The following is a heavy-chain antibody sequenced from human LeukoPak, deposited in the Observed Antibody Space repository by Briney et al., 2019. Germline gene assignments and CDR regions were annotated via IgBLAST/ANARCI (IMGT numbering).Heavy chain of an antibody. D-gene: IGHD5-18*01. V-gene: IGHV4-59*01. CDR1: GGSISSYY. J-gene: IGHJ4*01. Sequence: PSETLSLTCTVSGGSISSYYWSWIRQPPGKGLEWIGYIYYSGSTNYNPSLKSRVTISVDSSKNQFPLKLSSVTAADTAVYYCARGRIQPDYWGQGTLVTVSS. CDR3: ARGRIQPDY. CDR2: IYYSGST.